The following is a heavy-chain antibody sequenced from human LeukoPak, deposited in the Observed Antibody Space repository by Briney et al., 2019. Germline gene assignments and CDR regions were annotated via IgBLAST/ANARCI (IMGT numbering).Heavy chain of an antibody. D-gene: IGHD3-10*01. CDR3: AKNYYGSGSYYLYFDY. V-gene: IGHV3-23*01. Sequence: PGGSLRLFCVASGFAFSTYAIRWVPRAPGKGLEWVSVIGGSGDSTYYANSVKGRFTVSRDNSKNTLYLQMNSLRAEDTAVYYCAKNYYGSGSYYLYFDYWGQGTLVTVSS. CDR2: IGGSGDST. CDR1: GFAFSTYA. J-gene: IGHJ4*02.